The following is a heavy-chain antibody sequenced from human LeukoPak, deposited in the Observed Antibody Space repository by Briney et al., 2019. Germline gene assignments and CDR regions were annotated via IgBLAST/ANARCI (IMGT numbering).Heavy chain of an antibody. D-gene: IGHD6-13*01. Sequence: SSETLSLTCTVSGYSISSGYYWGWIRQPPGKGLEWIGSIYHSGSTYYNPSLKSRVTISVDTSKNQFSLRLSSVTAADTAVYYCARVYTGSSWDYYYYMDVWGKGTTVTVSS. CDR1: GYSISSGYY. J-gene: IGHJ6*03. CDR2: IYHSGST. V-gene: IGHV4-38-2*02. CDR3: ARVYTGSSWDYYYYMDV.